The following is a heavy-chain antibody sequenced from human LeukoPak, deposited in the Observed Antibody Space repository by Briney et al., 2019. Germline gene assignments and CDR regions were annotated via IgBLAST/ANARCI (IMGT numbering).Heavy chain of an antibody. D-gene: IGHD4-17*01. J-gene: IGHJ1*01. V-gene: IGHV3-11*01. Sequence: GGSLRISCAASGFTFSDYYMSWIRQAPGKGLEWVSYISSSGSTIYYADSVKGRFTISRDNAKNSLYLQMNSLRAEDTAVYYCARISYGDYAYFQHWGQGTLVTVSS. CDR1: GFTFSDYY. CDR3: ARISYGDYAYFQH. CDR2: ISSSGSTI.